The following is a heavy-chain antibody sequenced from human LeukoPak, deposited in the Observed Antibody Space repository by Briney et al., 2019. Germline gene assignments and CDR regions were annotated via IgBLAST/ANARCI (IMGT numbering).Heavy chain of an antibody. CDR1: GFTFSSYG. CDR2: IRYDGSNK. V-gene: IGHV3-30*02. D-gene: IGHD3-9*01. J-gene: IGHJ6*03. CDR3: AKGSKALVFTRDHYMDV. Sequence: QPGGSLRLSCAASGFTFSSYGMHWVRQAPGKGLEWMAFIRYDGSNKYYADSVKGRFTISRDNSKSTLYLQMNSLRAEDTAVYYCAKGSKALVFTRDHYMDVWGRGTTVTFSS.